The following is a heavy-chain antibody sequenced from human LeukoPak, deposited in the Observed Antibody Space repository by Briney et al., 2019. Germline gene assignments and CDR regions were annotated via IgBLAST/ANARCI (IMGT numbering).Heavy chain of an antibody. Sequence: ASETLSLTCSVSGGSLSSSSYYWGWIRQPPGRGLEWIGNIYETGSTNYNPSLKSRVTISVDTSKNQFSLKLSSVTAADTAVYYCVRPDDSSFDFWGQGTMVTVSS. CDR3: VRPDDSSFDF. CDR1: GGSLSSSSYY. J-gene: IGHJ3*01. V-gene: IGHV4-39*01. CDR2: IYETGST. D-gene: IGHD3-22*01.